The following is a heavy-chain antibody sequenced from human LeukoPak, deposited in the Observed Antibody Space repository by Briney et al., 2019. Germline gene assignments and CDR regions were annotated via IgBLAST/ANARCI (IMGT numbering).Heavy chain of an antibody. CDR2: IYYSGST. Sequence: SETLSLTCTVSGGSISSYYWSWVRQPPGKGLEWIGDIYYSGSTNYNPSLKSRVTISVDTSKNQFSLKLSSVTAADTAVYYCARDLWFGELLWPSAFGIWGQGTMVTVSS. CDR1: GGSISSYY. D-gene: IGHD3-10*01. CDR3: ARDLWFGELLWPSAFGI. J-gene: IGHJ3*02. V-gene: IGHV4-59*08.